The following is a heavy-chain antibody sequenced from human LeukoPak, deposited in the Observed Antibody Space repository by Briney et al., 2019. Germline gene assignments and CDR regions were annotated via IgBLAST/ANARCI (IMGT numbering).Heavy chain of an antibody. CDR2: INHSGST. CDR1: VGSFSGYY. CDR3: AREREGYFDL. J-gene: IGHJ2*01. Sequence: SETLSLTCAVYVGSFSGYYWSWIRQPPGKRLEWIGEINHSGSTNYNPSLKSRVTISVDTSKSQFSLKLSAVTAADTAVYYCAREREGYFDLWGRGTLVTVSS. V-gene: IGHV4-34*01.